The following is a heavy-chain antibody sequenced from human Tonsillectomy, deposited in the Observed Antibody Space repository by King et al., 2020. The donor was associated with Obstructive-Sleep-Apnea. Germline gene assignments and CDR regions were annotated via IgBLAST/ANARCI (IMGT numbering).Heavy chain of an antibody. D-gene: IGHD5-12*01. J-gene: IGHJ4*02. CDR1: GYTFTGYY. V-gene: IGHV1-2*02. CDR3: ARNSGYDYYFDY. Sequence: VQLVESGAEVKKPGASVKVSCKASGYTFTGYYMHWVRQAPGQGLEWMGWINPDTGDTNFAQNFKGMVTLTRDTSISTAYMELSRLRSDDTAVYYWARNSGYDYYFDYWGQGTLATVSS. CDR2: INPDTGDT.